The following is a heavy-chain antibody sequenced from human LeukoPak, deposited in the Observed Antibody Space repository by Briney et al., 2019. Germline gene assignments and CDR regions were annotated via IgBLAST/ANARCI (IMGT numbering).Heavy chain of an antibody. D-gene: IGHD5-12*01. V-gene: IGHV4-59*01. CDR2: IYYSGST. CDR1: GGSISSYY. Sequence: SETLSLTCTVSGGSISSYYWSWIRQPPGKGLEWIGYIYYSGSTNYNPSLKSRVTISVDTSKNQFSLKLSSVTAADTAVYYCARGGRGYSGYEADYWGQGTLVTVSS. CDR3: ARGGRGYSGYEADY. J-gene: IGHJ4*02.